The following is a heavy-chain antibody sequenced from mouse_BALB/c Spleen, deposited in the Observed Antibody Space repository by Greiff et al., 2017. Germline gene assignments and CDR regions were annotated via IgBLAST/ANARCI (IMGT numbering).Heavy chain of an antibody. CDR2: ISYSGST. Sequence: EVQLVESGPGLVKPSQSLSLTCTVTGYSITSDYAWNWIRQFPGNKLEWMGYISYSGSTSYNPSLKSRISITRDTSKNQFFLQLNSVTTEDTATYYCAREDYRYEGAMDYWGQGTSVTVSS. J-gene: IGHJ4*01. CDR1: GYSITSDYA. V-gene: IGHV3-2*02. CDR3: AREDYRYEGAMDY. D-gene: IGHD2-14*01.